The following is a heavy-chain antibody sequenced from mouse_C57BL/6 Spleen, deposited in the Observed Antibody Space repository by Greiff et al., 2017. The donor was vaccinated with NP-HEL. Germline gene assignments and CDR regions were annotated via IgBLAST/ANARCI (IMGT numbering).Heavy chain of an antibody. CDR1: GYTFTSYW. J-gene: IGHJ1*03. Sequence: QVQLQQSGAELVMPGASVKLSCKASGYTFTSYWMHWVKQRPGQGLEWIGEIDPSDSYTNYNQKFKGKSTLTVDKSSSTAYMQLSSLTSEDSAVYYCARTGATVEGYFDVWGTGTTVTVSS. D-gene: IGHD1-1*01. CDR2: IDPSDSYT. CDR3: ARTGATVEGYFDV. V-gene: IGHV1-69*01.